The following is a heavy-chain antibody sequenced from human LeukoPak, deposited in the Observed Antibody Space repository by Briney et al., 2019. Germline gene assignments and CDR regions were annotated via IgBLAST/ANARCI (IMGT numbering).Heavy chain of an antibody. D-gene: IGHD5-24*01. CDR1: GFTFSNYN. J-gene: IGHJ3*02. Sequence: ASVKVSCKASGFTFSNYNLHWVRQAPGQRLEWMGIINPSGGSTNYAQNFQGRVTMTRDTSTSTVYMELSSLRSEDTAVYYCVRVKDGYNDAYDIWGQGTMVTVPS. V-gene: IGHV1-46*01. CDR3: VRVKDGYNDAYDI. CDR2: INPSGGST.